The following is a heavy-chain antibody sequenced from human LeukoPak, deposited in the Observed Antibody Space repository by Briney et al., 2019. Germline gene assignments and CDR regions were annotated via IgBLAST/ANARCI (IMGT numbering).Heavy chain of an antibody. V-gene: IGHV4-38-2*02. D-gene: IGHD3-22*01. CDR3: ARGLYYYDSSGYYYFGAFDI. CDR2: IYHSGST. Sequence: SETLSLTCTVSGYSISSGYYWGWIRQPPGKGLEWIGSIYHSGSTYYNPSLKSRVTISVDTSKNQFSLKLSSVTAADTAVYYCARGLYYYDSSGYYYFGAFDIWGQGTMVTVSS. CDR1: GYSISSGYY. J-gene: IGHJ3*02.